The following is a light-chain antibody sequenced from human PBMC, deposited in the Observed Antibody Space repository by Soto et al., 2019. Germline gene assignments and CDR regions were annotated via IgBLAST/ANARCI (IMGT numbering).Light chain of an antibody. CDR1: QSVGSN. CDR3: QQYDNWPPLT. Sequence: ERVMAQSPATLSVSPGERVTLSCRASQSVGSNLAWYQQKPGQAPRLLIYGASTRATGIPARFSGSGSGTEFTLTISSLQSEDSAVYYCQQYDNWPPLTFGGGTKVEIK. CDR2: GAS. V-gene: IGKV3-15*01. J-gene: IGKJ4*01.